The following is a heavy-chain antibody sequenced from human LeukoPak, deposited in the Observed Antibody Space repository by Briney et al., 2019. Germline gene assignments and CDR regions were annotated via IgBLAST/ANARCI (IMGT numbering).Heavy chain of an antibody. V-gene: IGHV3-23*01. Sequence: GGSLRLSCAASGFMFSSYAMSWVRQAPGKGLECVSGISYSGGGTYYADSVKGRFTISRDNSKNTLSLQMNSLRAEDTAVYYCAKGGSSGWSGSRFDYWGQGTLVTVSS. D-gene: IGHD6-19*01. CDR3: AKGGSSGWSGSRFDY. CDR1: GFMFSSYA. CDR2: ISYSGGGT. J-gene: IGHJ4*02.